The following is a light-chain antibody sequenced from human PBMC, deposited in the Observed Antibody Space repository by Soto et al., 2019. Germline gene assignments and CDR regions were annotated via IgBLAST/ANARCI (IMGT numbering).Light chain of an antibody. J-gene: IGKJ5*01. CDR2: GAS. V-gene: IGKV3-15*01. Sequence: EIVMTQSPATLSVSPGERATLSCRASQSVSSNLAWYQQKPGQAPRLLIYGASTRATGITARFSGSGSGTEFTLTISSLQSEDFAVVYCQQYDNWPITFGKGTRLEIK. CDR3: QQYDNWPIT. CDR1: QSVSSN.